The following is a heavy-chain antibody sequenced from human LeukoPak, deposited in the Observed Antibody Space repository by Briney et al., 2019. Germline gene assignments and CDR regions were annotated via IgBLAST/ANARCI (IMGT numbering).Heavy chain of an antibody. Sequence: PSETLSLTCTVSGGSISSGSYYWSWIRQPAGKGLEWIGHIYTSGSNNYNPSLKSRVTISVDTSKNQFSLKLSSVTAADTAVYYCARCPYDYGDFGFDYWGQGTLVTVSS. CDR1: GGSISSGSYY. D-gene: IGHD4-17*01. CDR2: IYTSGSN. CDR3: ARCPYDYGDFGFDY. V-gene: IGHV4-61*09. J-gene: IGHJ4*02.